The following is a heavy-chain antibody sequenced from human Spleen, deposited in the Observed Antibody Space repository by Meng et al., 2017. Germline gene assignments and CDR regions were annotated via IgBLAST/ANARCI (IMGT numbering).Heavy chain of an antibody. CDR1: GFTFSSYE. CDR2: ISSSVSTI. V-gene: IGHV3-48*03. CDR3: ARDRLLWSDDGAFDL. J-gene: IGHJ3*01. D-gene: IGHD2/OR15-2a*01. Sequence: GGSLRLSCAASGFTFSSYEMNWVRQAPGKGLEWVSYISSSVSTIYYADSVKGRFTISRDNVKNTLYLQMSSLRVEDTAIYYCARDRLLWSDDGAFDLWGQGTLVTVSS.